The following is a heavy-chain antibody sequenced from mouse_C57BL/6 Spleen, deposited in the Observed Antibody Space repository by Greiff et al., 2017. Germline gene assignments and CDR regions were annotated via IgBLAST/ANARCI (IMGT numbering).Heavy chain of an antibody. J-gene: IGHJ2*01. CDR3: ARAATTAFDY. CDR1: GYAFTNYL. Sequence: VQLQQSGAELVRPGTSVKVSCTASGYAFTNYLIEWVKQRPGQGLEWIGVINPGSGGTNYNEKFKGKATLTADKSSSTAYMQLSSLTSEDSAVYFCARAATTAFDYWGQGTTLTVSS. D-gene: IGHD1-2*01. V-gene: IGHV1-54*01. CDR2: INPGSGGT.